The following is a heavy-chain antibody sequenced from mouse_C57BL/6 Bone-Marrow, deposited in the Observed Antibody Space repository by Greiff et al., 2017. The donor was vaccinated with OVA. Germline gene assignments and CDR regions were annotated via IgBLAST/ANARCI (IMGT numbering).Heavy chain of an antibody. J-gene: IGHJ1*03. CDR1: GFTFSDYY. Sequence: EVKLVESEGGLVQPGSSMKLSCTASGFTFSDYYMAWVRQVPEKGLEWVANINYDGSSTYYLDSLKSRFIISRDNAKNILYLQMSSLKSEDTATYYGARESYYGSSFWYFDVWGTGTTVTVSS. V-gene: IGHV5-16*01. CDR3: ARESYYGSSFWYFDV. CDR2: INYDGSST. D-gene: IGHD1-1*01.